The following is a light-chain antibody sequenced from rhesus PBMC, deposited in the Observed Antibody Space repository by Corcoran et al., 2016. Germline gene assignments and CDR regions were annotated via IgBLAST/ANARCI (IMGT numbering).Light chain of an antibody. V-gene: IGKV3-10*01. J-gene: IGKJ2*01. CDR3: YQHSSGYS. Sequence: QVILTQSPATLSLSPGERATLSCRASQSVSSYLVWYHPKPGQAPRLLIYGTSTRATGIPDMCSGSGSGTDFTLTISSLEPEDVGVYHCYQHSSGYSFGQGTKVEIK. CDR2: GTS. CDR1: QSVSSY.